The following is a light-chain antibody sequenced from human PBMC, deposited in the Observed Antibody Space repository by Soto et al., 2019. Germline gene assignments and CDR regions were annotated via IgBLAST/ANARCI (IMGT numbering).Light chain of an antibody. CDR1: QSLQYSDGNTY. CDR3: MQSIRSPPST. J-gene: IGKJ2*01. CDR2: KVS. Sequence: DVVLTQSPLSLPVTLGQPASISCRSSQSLQYSDGNTYLNWFQQRPGQSPRRLIYKVSNRDSGVPDRFRGSGSAADFTLRISRVEADDVGVYYCMQSIRSPPSTVGQGTKLEI. V-gene: IGKV2-30*01.